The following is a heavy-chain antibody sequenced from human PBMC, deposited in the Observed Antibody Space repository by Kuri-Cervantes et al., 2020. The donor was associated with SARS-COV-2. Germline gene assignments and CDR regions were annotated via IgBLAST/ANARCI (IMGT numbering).Heavy chain of an antibody. CDR1: CGSISSHY. D-gene: IGHD5-24*01. Sequence: SETLSLTCTVSCGSISSHYWSWIRQPPGKGLEWIGYIYYSWSTNYNPSLKSRVTISVDMSNTQVSLRLTSATAADTAVYYCGKVSWLQLWHRYSDSWGQGTLVTVSS. V-gene: IGHV4-59*11. J-gene: IGHJ4*02. CDR2: IYYSWST. CDR3: GKVSWLQLWHRYSDS.